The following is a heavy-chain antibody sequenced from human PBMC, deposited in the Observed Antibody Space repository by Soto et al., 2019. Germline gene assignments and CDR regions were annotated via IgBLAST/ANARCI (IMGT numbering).Heavy chain of an antibody. CDR3: ARGSVTAVYNWFDP. J-gene: IGHJ5*02. V-gene: IGHV1-69*13. D-gene: IGHD2-21*02. Sequence: GASVKVPCKASGGTFSSYAISWVRQAPGQGLEWMGGIIPIFGTANYAQKFQGRVTITADESTSTAYMELSSLRSEDTAVYYCARGSVTAVYNWFDPWGQGTLVTVSS. CDR2: IIPIFGTA. CDR1: GGTFSSYA.